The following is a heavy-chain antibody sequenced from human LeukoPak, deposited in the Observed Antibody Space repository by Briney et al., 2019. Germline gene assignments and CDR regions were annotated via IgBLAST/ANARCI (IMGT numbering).Heavy chain of an antibody. J-gene: IGHJ4*02. Sequence: SETLSLTCTVSGVSISRYYWSWIRQPAGKGLEWIGRIYGSGSTNYNPSLKSRVTMSTDTSKNQFSLNLRSVTAADTAVYYCATGEGYGDYLPFHCWGQGTLVTVSS. CDR3: ATGEGYGDYLPFHC. CDR1: GVSISRYY. V-gene: IGHV4-4*07. D-gene: IGHD4-17*01. CDR2: IYGSGST.